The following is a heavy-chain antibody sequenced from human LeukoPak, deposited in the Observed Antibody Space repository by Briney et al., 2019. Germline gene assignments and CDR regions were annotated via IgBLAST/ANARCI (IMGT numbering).Heavy chain of an antibody. CDR3: ARRVTGD. CDR2: IIPMIGTA. J-gene: IGHJ4*02. D-gene: IGHD1-20*01. CDR1: GGTFSTYA. V-gene: IGHV1-69*04. Sequence: ASVKVSCKASGGTFSTYAINWVRQAPGQGLEWMGRIIPMIGTANCAQKFQGRVTITADKSTSSAYMELSSLRSEDTAVYYCARRVTGDWGQGTLVTVSS.